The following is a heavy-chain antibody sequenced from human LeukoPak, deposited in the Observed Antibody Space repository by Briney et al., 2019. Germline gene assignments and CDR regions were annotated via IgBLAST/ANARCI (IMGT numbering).Heavy chain of an antibody. CDR3: ARAPGLGPGADFDY. CDR1: GFTFSSYY. Sequence: GGSLRLSCAASGFTFSSYYMSWIRQAPGKGLEWVSYISASGGSTSYADSVKGRFTISRDNAKNSLYLQMSSLRADDTDVYDCARAPGLGPGADFDYWGQGTLVTASS. D-gene: IGHD3-16*01. J-gene: IGHJ4*02. V-gene: IGHV3-11*06. CDR2: ISASGGST.